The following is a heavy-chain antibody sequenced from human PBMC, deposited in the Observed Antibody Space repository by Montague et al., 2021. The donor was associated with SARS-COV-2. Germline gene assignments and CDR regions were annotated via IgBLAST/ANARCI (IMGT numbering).Heavy chain of an antibody. CDR3: VRDQGRSNWNYPAY. V-gene: IGHV4-4*07. CDR1: GGSISGYY. J-gene: IGHJ4*02. Sequence: SDTLSLTRTVSGGSISGYYWSWFRQSAGKGLEWIGRIYNSGSTSXNPSLKSRVTTSVDTSKNQFSLKLSSVTAADTAVYYCVRDQGRSNWNYPAYWGQGTLVTVSS. CDR2: IYNSGST. D-gene: IGHD1-20*01.